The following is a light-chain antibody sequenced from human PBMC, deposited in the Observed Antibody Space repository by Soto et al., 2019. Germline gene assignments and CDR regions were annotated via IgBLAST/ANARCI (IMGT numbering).Light chain of an antibody. CDR3: QSYASSLSGYV. J-gene: IGLJ1*01. V-gene: IGLV1-40*01. Sequence: QSALTQPPSVSGAPGQRVTISCTGSSSNIGAGYDVHWYQQLPGTAPKLLIYGNSNRPSGVPDRFSGSKSGTSASLAITGLQAEDEADYYCQSYASSLSGYVFGTGTKVTVL. CDR1: SSNIGAGYD. CDR2: GNS.